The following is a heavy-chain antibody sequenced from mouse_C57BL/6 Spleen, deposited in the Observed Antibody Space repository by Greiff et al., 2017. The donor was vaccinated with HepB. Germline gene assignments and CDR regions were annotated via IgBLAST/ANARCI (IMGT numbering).Heavy chain of an antibody. Sequence: VQLQQSGPELVKPGASVKISCKASGYAFSSSWMNWVKQRPGKGLEWIGRIYPGDGDTNYNGKFKGKATLTADKSSSTAYMQLSSLTSEDSAVYFCARSDLGHYAIDYWGQGTSVTVSS. CDR2: IYPGDGDT. V-gene: IGHV1-82*01. D-gene: IGHD4-1*01. CDR3: ARSDLGHYAIDY. CDR1: GYAFSSSW. J-gene: IGHJ4*01.